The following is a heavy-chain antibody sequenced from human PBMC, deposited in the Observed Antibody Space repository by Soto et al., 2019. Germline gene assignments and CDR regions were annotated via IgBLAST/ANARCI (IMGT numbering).Heavy chain of an antibody. Sequence: SETLSLTCTVSGGSISSGGYYWSWIRQHPVKGLEWIGYIYYSGSTYYNPSLKSRVTISVDTSKNQFSLKLSSVTAADTAVYYCARERKDPNHEFHCTNGVCYTYSYGMDVWGQGTKVTV. CDR3: ARERKDPNHEFHCTNGVCYTYSYGMDV. J-gene: IGHJ6*02. V-gene: IGHV4-31*03. CDR1: GGSISSGGYY. D-gene: IGHD2-8*01. CDR2: IYYSGST.